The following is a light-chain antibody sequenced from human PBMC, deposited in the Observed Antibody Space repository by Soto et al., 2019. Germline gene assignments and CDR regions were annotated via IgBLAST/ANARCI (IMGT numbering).Light chain of an antibody. CDR2: AAS. Sequence: DIQMTQSPSSLSASVGDRVSITCRASQSITNYLNWYQQKPGKAPNLVIYAASSLQSGVPSRFSGSGSGTDFTLTISNLQPEDFATYSCQQSYSTPYTFGQGTKLEI. CDR1: QSITNY. V-gene: IGKV1-39*01. CDR3: QQSYSTPYT. J-gene: IGKJ2*01.